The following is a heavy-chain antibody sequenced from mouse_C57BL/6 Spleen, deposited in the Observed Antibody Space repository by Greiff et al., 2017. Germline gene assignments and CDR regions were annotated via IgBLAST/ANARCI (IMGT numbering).Heavy chain of an antibody. Sequence: VQLQQSGPELVKPGASVKISCKASGYAFSSSWMNWVKQRPGKGLEWIGRIYPGDGDTNYNGKFKGKATLTADKSSSTAYMQLSSLTSEDSAVYFCARKGIYDYDEAFAYWGQGTLVTVSA. CDR3: ARKGIYDYDEAFAY. CDR2: IYPGDGDT. D-gene: IGHD2-4*01. CDR1: GYAFSSSW. V-gene: IGHV1-82*01. J-gene: IGHJ3*01.